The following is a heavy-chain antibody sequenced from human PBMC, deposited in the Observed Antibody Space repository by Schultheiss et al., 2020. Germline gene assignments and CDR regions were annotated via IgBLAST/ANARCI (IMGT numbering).Heavy chain of an antibody. CDR3: ARYCSGGSCYKGFDY. D-gene: IGHD2-15*01. J-gene: IGHJ4*02. Sequence: ASVKVSCKASGYTFTSHYIHWVRQAPGQGLEWMAIINPSGGSTSYAQKFQGRVTMTRDTSTSTVYMELRSLRSDDTAVYYCARYCSGGSCYKGFDYWGQGNRVTVSS. CDR2: INPSGGST. V-gene: IGHV1-46*01. CDR1: GYTFTSHY.